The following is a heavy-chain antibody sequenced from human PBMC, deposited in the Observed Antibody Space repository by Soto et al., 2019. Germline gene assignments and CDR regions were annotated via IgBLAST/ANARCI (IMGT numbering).Heavy chain of an antibody. Sequence: QVQLVQSGAEVKKPGSSVKVSCKASGGTFSSYAISWVRQAPGQGLEWMGGIIPIFGTANYAQKFQGRVTITADESTSTAYMELTSLRSVGTAVYYCASSEGQQLVRFDYWGQGTLVTVCS. J-gene: IGHJ4*02. V-gene: IGHV1-69*12. D-gene: IGHD6-13*01. CDR2: IIPIFGTA. CDR3: ASSEGQQLVRFDY. CDR1: GGTFSSYA.